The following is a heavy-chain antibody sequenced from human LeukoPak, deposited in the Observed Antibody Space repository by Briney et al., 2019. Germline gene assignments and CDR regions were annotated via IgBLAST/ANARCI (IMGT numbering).Heavy chain of an antibody. J-gene: IGHJ2*01. CDR2: IIPILGIA. V-gene: IGHV1-69*04. CDR3: ARTTRPGAKPSLAPL. CDR1: GGTFSSYA. Sequence: ASVKVSCKAPGGTFSSYAISWVRQAPGQGLEWMGRIIPILGIANYAQKFQGRVTITADKSTSTAYMELSSLRSEDTAVYYCARTTRPGAKPSLAPLWGRGTLVTVSS. D-gene: IGHD1-14*01.